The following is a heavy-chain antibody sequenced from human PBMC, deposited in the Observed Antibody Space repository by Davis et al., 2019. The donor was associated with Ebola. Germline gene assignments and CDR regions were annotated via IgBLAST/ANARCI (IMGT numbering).Heavy chain of an antibody. CDR3: AQGGYYFDY. CDR1: GFTFSNFW. D-gene: IGHD1-14*01. V-gene: IGHV3-74*01. Sequence: GESLKISCAASGFTFSNFWMHWVRQAPGKGLVCVSRINNDGSITNYADSVKGRFTISRDNSRNTVYLQMNGLRPEDTAIYYCAQGGYYFDYWGQGTLVTVSS. J-gene: IGHJ4*02. CDR2: INNDGSIT.